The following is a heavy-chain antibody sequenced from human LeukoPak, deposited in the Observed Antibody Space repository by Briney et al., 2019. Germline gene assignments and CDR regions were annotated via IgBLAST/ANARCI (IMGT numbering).Heavy chain of an antibody. CDR2: ISGSGANT. CDR3: ANEIRPNDY. J-gene: IGHJ4*02. V-gene: IGHV3-23*01. Sequence: GGSLRLSCAASGFTFSSYAMTWVRQAPGKGLEWVSTISGSGANTYYADSVKGRFTISRDNSKNTLSLQMNSLRVEDTALYYCANEIRPNDYWGQGTQVTVSS. D-gene: IGHD4-17*01. CDR1: GFTFSSYA.